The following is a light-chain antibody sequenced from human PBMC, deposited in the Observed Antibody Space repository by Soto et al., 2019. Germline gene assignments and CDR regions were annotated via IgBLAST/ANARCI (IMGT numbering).Light chain of an antibody. CDR3: CSYTSSCTLV. CDR2: DVS. J-gene: IGLJ2*01. CDR1: SSDVGSYNR. V-gene: IGLV2-18*02. Sequence: QSALTQPPSVSGSPGQSVTISCTGTSSDVGSYNRVSWYQQPPGTAPKLMIYDVSNRPSGVPDRFSGSKSGNTASLTISGLQAEDEADYYCCSYTSSCTLVFGGGTKLTVL.